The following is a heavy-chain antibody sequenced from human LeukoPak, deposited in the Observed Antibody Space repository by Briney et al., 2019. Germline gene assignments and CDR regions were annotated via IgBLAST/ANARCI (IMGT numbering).Heavy chain of an antibody. CDR3: AVFGSVWYA. CDR1: GFTFSSYA. J-gene: IGHJ4*02. V-gene: IGHV3-23*01. CDR2: ISGSGYSA. Sequence: GGSLRLSCAASGFTFSSYALSWVRQAPGKGLEWVSAISGSGYSAYYADSVRGRFTISRDNSKNTLYLQLNNLRAEDTAVYYCAVFGSVWYAWGQGTLVTVSS. D-gene: IGHD6-19*01.